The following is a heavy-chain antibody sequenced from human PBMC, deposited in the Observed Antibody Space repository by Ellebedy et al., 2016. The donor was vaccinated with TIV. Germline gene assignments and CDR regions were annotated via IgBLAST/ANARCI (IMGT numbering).Heavy chain of an antibody. CDR3: ARGLRAVAGSDY. Sequence: SETLSLXXAVYGGSFSGYYWSWIRQPPGKGLEWIGEINHSGSTNYNPSLKSRVTISVDTSKNQFSLKLSSVTAADTAVYYCARGLRAVAGSDYWGQGTLVTVSS. V-gene: IGHV4-34*01. CDR2: INHSGST. D-gene: IGHD6-19*01. CDR1: GGSFSGYY. J-gene: IGHJ4*02.